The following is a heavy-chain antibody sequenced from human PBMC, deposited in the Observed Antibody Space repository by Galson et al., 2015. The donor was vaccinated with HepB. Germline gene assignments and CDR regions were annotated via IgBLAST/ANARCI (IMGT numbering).Heavy chain of an antibody. CDR1: GFTFSSYS. CDR3: ARDADDSSGYYYGFDY. CDR2: ISSSSSTI. Sequence: SLRLSCAASGFTFSSYSMNWVRQAPGKGLEWVSYISSSSSTIYYADSVKGRFTISRDNAKNSLYLQMNSLRDEDTAVYYCARDADDSSGYYYGFDYWGQGTLVTVSS. V-gene: IGHV3-48*02. D-gene: IGHD3-22*01. J-gene: IGHJ4*02.